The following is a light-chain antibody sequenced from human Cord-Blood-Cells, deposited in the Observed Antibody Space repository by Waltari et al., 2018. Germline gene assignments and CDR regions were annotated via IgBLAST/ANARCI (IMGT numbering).Light chain of an antibody. CDR3: QSYDSSLSGYV. CDR2: GNS. J-gene: IGLJ1*01. CDR1: SSNIGAGHD. V-gene: IGLV1-40*01. Sequence: QSVLTQPPSVSGAPGQRVTIPCTGSSSNIGAGHDVHWYQQLPGTAPNLLIYGNSNRPSGVPDRFSGSKSGTSASLAITGLQAEDEADYYCQSYDSSLSGYVFGTGTKVTVL.